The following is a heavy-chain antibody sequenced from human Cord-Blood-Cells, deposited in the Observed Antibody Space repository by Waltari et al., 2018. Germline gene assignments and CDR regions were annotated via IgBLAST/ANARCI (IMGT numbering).Heavy chain of an antibody. V-gene: IGHV3-9*01. CDR1: GFTFDDYA. J-gene: IGHJ4*02. Sequence: EVQLVESGGGLVQPGRSLRLSCAASGFTFDDYAMHWVRQAPGKGLEGVSGISWNSGSIGYADSVKGRFTISRDNAKNSLYLQMNSLRAEDTALYYCAKVGDSSGWYFDYWGQGTLVTVSS. CDR2: ISWNSGSI. CDR3: AKVGDSSGWYFDY. D-gene: IGHD6-19*01.